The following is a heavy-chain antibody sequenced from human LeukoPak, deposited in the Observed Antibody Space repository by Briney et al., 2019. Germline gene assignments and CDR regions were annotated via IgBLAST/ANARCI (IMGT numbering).Heavy chain of an antibody. V-gene: IGHV4-59*01. Sequence: PSETLSLXCTVSGGSISSYYWNWIRQPPGKGLEWIGHIYYSGTTNYNSSLKSRVSISGDTSKNQFSLKLSSVTAADTAVYYCARRGPYCGGDCYTYWYFDLWGRGTLVTVSS. J-gene: IGHJ2*01. D-gene: IGHD2-21*02. CDR3: ARRGPYCGGDCYTYWYFDL. CDR1: GGSISSYY. CDR2: IYYSGTT.